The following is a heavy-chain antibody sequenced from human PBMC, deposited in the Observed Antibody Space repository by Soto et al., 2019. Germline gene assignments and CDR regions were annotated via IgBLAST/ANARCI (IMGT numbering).Heavy chain of an antibody. CDR3: ARKCHILTTGIFDS. Sequence: QEQLVESGGGVVKPGGSLRLSCAASRFTFSDYYMTWIRQAPGKGLEWVSYVSSNGKDRGYADSVKGRFTISRDNAENSLYQQMSRLGAEDTAFYYWARKCHILTTGIFDSWGPGTLVTVSS. D-gene: IGHD3-9*01. J-gene: IGHJ4*03. V-gene: IGHV3-11*05. CDR1: RFTFSDYY. CDR2: VSSNGKDR.